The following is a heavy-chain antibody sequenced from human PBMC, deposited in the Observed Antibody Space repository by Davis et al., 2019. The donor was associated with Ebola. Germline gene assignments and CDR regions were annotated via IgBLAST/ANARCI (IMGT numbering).Heavy chain of an antibody. CDR1: GFTFSTYS. D-gene: IGHD2-15*01. CDR2: ISSSSSTT. CDR3: ARLPDCSGGSCTRGEYYYYGMDV. Sequence: GGSLRLSCAASGFTFSTYSMTWVRQAPGKGLEWVSYISSSSSTTQYADSVKGRFTISRDNAKNSLYLQMNSLRAEDTAVYYCARLPDCSGGSCTRGEYYYYGMDVWGKGTTVTVSS. J-gene: IGHJ6*04. V-gene: IGHV3-48*01.